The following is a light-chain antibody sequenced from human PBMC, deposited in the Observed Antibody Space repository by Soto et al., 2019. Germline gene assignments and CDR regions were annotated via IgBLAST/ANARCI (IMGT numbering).Light chain of an antibody. V-gene: IGKV3-20*01. CDR1: QSVSSSY. CDR3: QQFHNWPPLT. CDR2: GVS. J-gene: IGKJ4*01. Sequence: EIVLTQSPGTLSLSPGERATLSCRASQSVSSSYLAWYQQKPGQPPRLLIYGVSSRATGIPDRFSGSGSGTDFALTIGRLDPEDFAVYYCQQFHNWPPLTFGGGTKVDIK.